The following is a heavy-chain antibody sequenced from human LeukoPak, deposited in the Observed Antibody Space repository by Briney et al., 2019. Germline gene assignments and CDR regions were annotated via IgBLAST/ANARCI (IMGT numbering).Heavy chain of an antibody. CDR2: INHSGST. V-gene: IGHV4-34*01. Sequence: SETLSLTCTVSGGSISSYYWSWIRQPPGKGLEWIGEINHSGSTNYNPSLKSRVTISVDTSKNQFSLKLSSVTAADTAVYYCARGPHLTYDSSGYYSRKLSFYDYWGQGTLVTVSS. D-gene: IGHD3-22*01. J-gene: IGHJ4*02. CDR1: GGSISSYY. CDR3: ARGPHLTYDSSGYYSRKLSFYDY.